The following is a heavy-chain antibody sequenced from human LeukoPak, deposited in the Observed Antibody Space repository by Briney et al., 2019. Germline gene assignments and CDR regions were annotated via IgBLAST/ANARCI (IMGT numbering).Heavy chain of an antibody. Sequence: KSSETLSLTCTVSGGSISSGGYYWSWIRQHPGKGLEWIGYIYYSGSTYYNPSLKSRVTISVDTSKNQFSLKLSSVTAADTAVYYCARKLRGAFDIWGQGTMVTVSS. J-gene: IGHJ3*02. V-gene: IGHV4-31*03. CDR1: GGSISSGGYY. CDR2: IYYSGST. D-gene: IGHD3-3*01. CDR3: ARKLRGAFDI.